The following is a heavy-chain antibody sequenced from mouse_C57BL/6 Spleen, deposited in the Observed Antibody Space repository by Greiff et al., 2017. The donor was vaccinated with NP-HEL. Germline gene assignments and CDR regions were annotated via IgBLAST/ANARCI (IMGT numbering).Heavy chain of an antibody. CDR1: GYTFTSYW. Sequence: VQLQQPGAELVMPGASVKLSCKASGYTFTSYWMHWVKQRPGQGLEWIGEIDPSDSYTNYNQKFKGKSTLTVDKSSSTAYMQLSSLTSEDSAVYYCAREGYYLDYWGQGTTLTVSS. J-gene: IGHJ2*01. CDR2: IDPSDSYT. CDR3: AREGYYLDY. V-gene: IGHV1-69*01.